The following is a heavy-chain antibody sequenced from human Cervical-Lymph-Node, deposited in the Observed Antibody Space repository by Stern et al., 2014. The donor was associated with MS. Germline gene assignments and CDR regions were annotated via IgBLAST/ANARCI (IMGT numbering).Heavy chain of an antibody. V-gene: IGHV3-7*01. Sequence: EVQLVQSGGGLVQPGGSLRLSCAASGFTFSSYWMSWVRQAPGKGLEWVANIKQDGSEKYYVESVKGRFTISRDNAKNSLYLQMNSLRAEDTAVYYCARVDDFWSGYYYYGMDVWGQGTTVTVSS. J-gene: IGHJ6*02. D-gene: IGHD3-3*01. CDR3: ARVDDFWSGYYYYGMDV. CDR1: GFTFSSYW. CDR2: IKQDGSEK.